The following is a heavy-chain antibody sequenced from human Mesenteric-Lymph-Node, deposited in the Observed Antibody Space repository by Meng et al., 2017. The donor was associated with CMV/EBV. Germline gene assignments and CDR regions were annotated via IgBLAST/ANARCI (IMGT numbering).Heavy chain of an antibody. CDR1: GFIFRSYA. J-gene: IGHJ4*02. D-gene: IGHD3-10*01. Sequence: GGSLRLSCAASGFIFRSYAMHWVRQAPGKGLEWVAVISYDGSNKYYADSVKGRFTISRDNSKNTLYLQMNSLTAEDTSLYYCARDLEFFGSGSYFFDYWGQGTLVTSPQ. V-gene: IGHV3-30-3*01. CDR2: ISYDGSNK. CDR3: ARDLEFFGSGSYFFDY.